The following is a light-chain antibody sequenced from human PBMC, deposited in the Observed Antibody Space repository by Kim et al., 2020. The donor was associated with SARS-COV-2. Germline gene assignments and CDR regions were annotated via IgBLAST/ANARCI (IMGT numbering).Light chain of an antibody. CDR3: SAWDRSLSAWV. Sequence: QTDTLTCTGNNNNVGDQGAAWLQQHRGHPPKLLSYRNNNRPSGISERLSASRSGNTASLTITGLQAEDEADYYCSAWDRSLSAWVFGGGTQLTVL. J-gene: IGLJ3*02. CDR1: NNNVGDQG. CDR2: RNN. V-gene: IGLV10-54*01.